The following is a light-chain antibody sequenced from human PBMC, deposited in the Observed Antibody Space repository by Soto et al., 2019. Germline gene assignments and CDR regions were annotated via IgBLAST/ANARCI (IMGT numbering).Light chain of an antibody. CDR2: GAS. Sequence: EIVMTQSPATLSVSPGESATLSCRASQSVSNNLTWYQQKPGQPPRLLIYGASTRATGVPGRFSGSGSGTEFTLTISSLQSEDFAVYYCQHRMNWPLTFGQGTRLEIK. V-gene: IGKV3-15*01. CDR3: QHRMNWPLT. J-gene: IGKJ5*01. CDR1: QSVSNN.